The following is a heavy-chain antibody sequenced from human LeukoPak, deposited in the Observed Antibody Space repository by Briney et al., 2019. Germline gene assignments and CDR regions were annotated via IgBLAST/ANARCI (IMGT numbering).Heavy chain of an antibody. V-gene: IGHV4-59*12. CDR3: ARTHSWFGDKRDAFDI. D-gene: IGHD3-10*01. Sequence: SETLSLTCIVSGDSISSYYWTWIRQPPGKGLEWIGYISYSGITDFNPSLKSRVTISSDTSKNQFSLKLSSVTAADTAVYYCARTHSWFGDKRDAFDIWGQGTMVTVSS. CDR1: GDSISSYY. J-gene: IGHJ3*02. CDR2: ISYSGIT.